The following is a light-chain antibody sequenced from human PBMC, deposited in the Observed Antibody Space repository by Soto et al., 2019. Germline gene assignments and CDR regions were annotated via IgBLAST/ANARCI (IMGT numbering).Light chain of an antibody. J-gene: IGKJ1*01. V-gene: IGKV1-5*01. Sequence: DIQLTQSPPTLSASVGDRVTITCRASQSIRYYLAWSQQMPGKAPKLLIYGASSLQSGVPSRFSGSGSGTEFPLTISSLQPDDFATYFCQHHNSYSQTFGQGTKVEIK. CDR3: QHHNSYSQT. CDR2: GAS. CDR1: QSIRYY.